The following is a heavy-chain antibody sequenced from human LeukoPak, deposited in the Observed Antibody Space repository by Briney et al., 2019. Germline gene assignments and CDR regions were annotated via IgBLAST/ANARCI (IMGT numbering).Heavy chain of an antibody. CDR1: GFTVSNNR. Sequence: PGGSLRLSCAASGFTVSNNRMSWVRQAPGKGLEWVSANSGSGGRTYYADSVKGRFTISRDNSKNALYLQMNSLRAEDTAVYYCAKDRITFDYWGQGTLVTVSS. V-gene: IGHV3-23*01. CDR3: AKDRITFDY. CDR2: NSGSGGRT. D-gene: IGHD3-3*01. J-gene: IGHJ4*02.